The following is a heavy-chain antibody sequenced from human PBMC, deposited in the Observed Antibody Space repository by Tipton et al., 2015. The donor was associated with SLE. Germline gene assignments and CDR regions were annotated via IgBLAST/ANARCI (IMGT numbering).Heavy chain of an antibody. CDR1: GGSISSYY. Sequence: LRLSCTVSGGSISSYYWSWIRQPPGKGLEWIGYIYYSGSTNYNPSLKSRVTISVDTSKNQFSLKLSSVTAADTAVYYCARGRPYGDYNWYFDLWGRGTLVTVSS. J-gene: IGHJ2*01. D-gene: IGHD4-17*01. V-gene: IGHV4-59*01. CDR3: ARGRPYGDYNWYFDL. CDR2: IYYSGST.